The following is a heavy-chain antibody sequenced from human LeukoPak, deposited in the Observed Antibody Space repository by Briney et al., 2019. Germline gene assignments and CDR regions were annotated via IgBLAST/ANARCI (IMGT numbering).Heavy chain of an antibody. J-gene: IGHJ4*02. Sequence: ASVKVSCKASGYIFTSYGISWVRQAPGQGLEWMGWINTYYGNTNYAQRLQGRVTMTTDTSTSTAYMELRSLRSDDTAVYYCARYEPAGTPVGYWGQGTLVTVSS. V-gene: IGHV1-18*01. CDR3: ARYEPAGTPVGY. CDR1: GYIFTSYG. D-gene: IGHD6-13*01. CDR2: INTYYGNT.